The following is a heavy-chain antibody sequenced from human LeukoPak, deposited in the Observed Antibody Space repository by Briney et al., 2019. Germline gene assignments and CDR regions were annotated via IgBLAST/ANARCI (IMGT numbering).Heavy chain of an antibody. CDR1: GFTVSSDY. V-gene: IGHV3-53*01. CDR3: ARAAWDY. Sequence: GGSLRLSCAASGFTVSSDYMSWVRQAPGKGLEWVSVIYSDGSTYYADSVKGRFTISRDNSKNTVYLQMNSLRAEDAAVYYCARAAWDYWGQGTLVTVSS. J-gene: IGHJ4*02. CDR2: IYSDGST. D-gene: IGHD6-25*01.